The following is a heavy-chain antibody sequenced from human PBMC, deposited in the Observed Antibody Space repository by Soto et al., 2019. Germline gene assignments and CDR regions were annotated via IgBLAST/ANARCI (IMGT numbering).Heavy chain of an antibody. D-gene: IGHD3-9*01. J-gene: IGHJ4*02. CDR2: IYSGGGT. CDR1: GFSVSNKY. CDR3: AREGGSYGPLDC. Sequence: AGGSLRLSCAASGFSVSNKYMNWVRQAPGRGLEWVSVIYSGGGTYYAESVKGRFTISRGNSKNTVYLQMNTLRPEDTAVYYCAREGGSYGPLDCWGQGTLVTVSS. V-gene: IGHV3-53*01.